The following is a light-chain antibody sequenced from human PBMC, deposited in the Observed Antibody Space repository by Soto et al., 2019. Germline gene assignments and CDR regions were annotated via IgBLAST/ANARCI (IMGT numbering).Light chain of an antibody. J-gene: IGKJ1*01. CDR3: LQHFGYPRT. CDR2: EIS. CDR1: QGISNY. Sequence: DIQMTQSPSSLSASVGDRVTITCRASQGISNYFGWYQQKPGKAPKRLIYEISTLQSGVPSRFSGSGSGTEFTLTIHSLQPEDFVTYYCLQHFGYPRTFGQGTKVELK. V-gene: IGKV1-17*01.